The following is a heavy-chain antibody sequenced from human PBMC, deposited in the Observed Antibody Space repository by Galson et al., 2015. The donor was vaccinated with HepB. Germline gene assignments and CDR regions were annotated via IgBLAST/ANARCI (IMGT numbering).Heavy chain of an antibody. Sequence: SVKVSCKASGVTFSSYAISWVRQAPGKGLEWVGGIIPIFGTANYAQKFQGGVTITADKSTSTAYMELSSLRSEDTAVYYCARARLEEGGYCSSTSCSNYYYYYGMDVWGQGTTVTVSS. CDR2: IIPIFGTA. D-gene: IGHD2-2*01. CDR3: ARARLEEGGYCSSTSCSNYYYYYGMDV. J-gene: IGHJ6*02. V-gene: IGHV1-69*06. CDR1: GVTFSSYA.